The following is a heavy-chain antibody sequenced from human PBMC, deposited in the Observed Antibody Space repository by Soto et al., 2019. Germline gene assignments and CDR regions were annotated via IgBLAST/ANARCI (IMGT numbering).Heavy chain of an antibody. J-gene: IGHJ4*02. CDR2: IYYSGST. CDR3: ARIEYYFDY. V-gene: IGHV4-59*01. Sequence: PSETLSLTCTASGGSISSYYGSWIRQPPGKGLEWIGYIYYSGSTNYNPSLKSRVTISVDTSKNQFSLKLSSVTAADTAVYYCARIEYYFDYWGQGTLVTVSS. CDR1: GGSISSYY.